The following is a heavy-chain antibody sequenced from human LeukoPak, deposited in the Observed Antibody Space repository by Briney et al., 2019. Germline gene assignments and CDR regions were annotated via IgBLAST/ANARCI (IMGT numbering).Heavy chain of an antibody. J-gene: IGHJ5*02. D-gene: IGHD2-15*01. V-gene: IGHV4-34*01. CDR3: ARGGRIVVVVAARRYNWFDP. Sequence: PSETLSLTCAVCGGSFSGYYWSWIRQPPGKGLEWIGEINHSGSTNYNPSLKSRVTISVDTSKNQFSLKLSSVTAADTAVYYCARGGRIVVVVAARRYNWFDPWGQGTLVTVSS. CDR1: GGSFSGYY. CDR2: INHSGST.